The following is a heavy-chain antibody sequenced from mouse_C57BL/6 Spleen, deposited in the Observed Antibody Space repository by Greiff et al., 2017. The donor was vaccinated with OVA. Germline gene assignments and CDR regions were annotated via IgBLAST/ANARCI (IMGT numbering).Heavy chain of an antibody. D-gene: IGHD2-4*01. CDR3: ARSRDYDVLDY. J-gene: IGHJ2*01. Sequence: VQLQQPGAELVKPGASVKLSCKASGYTFTSYWMHWVKQRPGQGLEWIGMFHPNSGSTNYNEKFKSKATLTVDKSSSTAYMQLSSLTSEDSAVYYCARSRDYDVLDYWGQGTTLTVSS. CDR1: GYTFTSYW. V-gene: IGHV1-64*01. CDR2: FHPNSGST.